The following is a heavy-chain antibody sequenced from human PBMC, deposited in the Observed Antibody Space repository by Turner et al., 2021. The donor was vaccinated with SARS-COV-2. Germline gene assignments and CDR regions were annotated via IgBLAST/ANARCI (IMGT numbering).Heavy chain of an antibody. CDR3: ATGYAYCGGDCSIDY. D-gene: IGHD2-21*02. J-gene: IGHJ4*02. Sequence: QVQPVQSGAEVKKPGASVKVSCKVSGYTLIELSMHWVRQAPGKGLEWMGGFDPEDGETIYAQKFQGRVTMTEDTSTNTAYMELSSLRSEDTAVYYCATGYAYCGGDCSIDYWGQGTLVTVSS. V-gene: IGHV1-24*01. CDR1: GYTLIELS. CDR2: FDPEDGET.